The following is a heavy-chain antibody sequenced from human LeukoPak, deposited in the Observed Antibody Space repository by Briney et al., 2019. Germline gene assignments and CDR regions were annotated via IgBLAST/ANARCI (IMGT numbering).Heavy chain of an antibody. CDR1: GYSFTSYW. V-gene: IGHV5-51*01. J-gene: IGHJ1*01. Sequence: GESLKISCKGSGYSFTSYWIGWVRQMPGEGLEGIGIIYPGDSDTRYSPSFQGQVTISADKSISTAYLQWSSLKASDTAMYYCARWAYYDSSGSPEDFQHWGQGTLVTVSS. CDR2: IYPGDSDT. CDR3: ARWAYYDSSGSPEDFQH. D-gene: IGHD3-22*01.